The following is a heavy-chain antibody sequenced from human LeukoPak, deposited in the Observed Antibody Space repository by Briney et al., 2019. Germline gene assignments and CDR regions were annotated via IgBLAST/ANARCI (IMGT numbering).Heavy chain of an antibody. CDR1: GGSISSYY. CDR3: ARVLGYCSSTSCYDPYYFDY. V-gene: IGHV4-4*09. J-gene: IGHJ4*02. Sequence: PSETLSLTCSVSGGSISSYYWSWIRQPPGKGLEWIGYIYTSGSTNYNPSLKSRVTISVDTSKNQFSLKLSSVTAADTAVYYCARVLGYCSSTSCYDPYYFDYWGQGTLVTVSS. D-gene: IGHD2-2*01. CDR2: IYTSGST.